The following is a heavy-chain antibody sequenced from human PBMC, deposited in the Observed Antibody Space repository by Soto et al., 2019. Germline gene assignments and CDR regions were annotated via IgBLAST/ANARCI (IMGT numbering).Heavy chain of an antibody. Sequence: QVQLVQSGAEVKKPGASVKVSCKASGYTFTSYGSSWVRQAPGQGLEWMGWISAYNGNTNYAQKLQGRVTMTTDTSTSTAYMELRSLRSDDTAVYYCARECSTSGTHYYYYYMDVWGKGTTVTVSS. J-gene: IGHJ6*03. V-gene: IGHV1-18*01. CDR2: ISAYNGNT. D-gene: IGHD2-2*01. CDR1: GYTFTSYG. CDR3: ARECSTSGTHYYYYYMDV.